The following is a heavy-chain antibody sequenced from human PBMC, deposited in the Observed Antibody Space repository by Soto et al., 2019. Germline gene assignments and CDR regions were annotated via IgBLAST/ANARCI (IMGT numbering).Heavy chain of an antibody. Sequence: GGSLRLSCAASGFTFSSYSMNWVRQAPGKGLEWVSSISSSGSYIYYADSVKGRFTISRDNAKNSLYLQMNSLRAEDTAVYYCARDKELPSPYYFDYWGQGTLVTVSS. CDR1: GFTFSSYS. CDR3: ARDKELPSPYYFDY. D-gene: IGHD1-7*01. CDR2: ISSSGSYI. J-gene: IGHJ4*02. V-gene: IGHV3-21*01.